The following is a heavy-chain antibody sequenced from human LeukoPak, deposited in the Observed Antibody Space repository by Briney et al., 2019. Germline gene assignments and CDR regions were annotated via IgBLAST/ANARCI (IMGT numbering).Heavy chain of an antibody. D-gene: IGHD3-10*01. CDR2: IYYSGST. Sequence: SETLSLTCTVSGGSVSSGSYYWSWIRQPPGKGLEWIGYIYYSGSTNYNPSLKSRVTISVDTSKNQFSLKLSSVTAADTAVYYCARDSTSGWFDPWGQGTLVTVSS. V-gene: IGHV4-61*01. CDR1: GGSVSSGSYY. CDR3: ARDSTSGWFDP. J-gene: IGHJ5*02.